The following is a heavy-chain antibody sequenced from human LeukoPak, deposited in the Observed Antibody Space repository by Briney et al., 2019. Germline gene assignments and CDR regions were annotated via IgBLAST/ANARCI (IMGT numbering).Heavy chain of an antibody. D-gene: IGHD6-6*01. CDR3: ARLIAARFDY. V-gene: IGHV1-2*02. J-gene: IGHJ4*02. Sequence: ASVKVSCKASGYTFIDYYIHWVRQAPGQGLEWMGWINPNSGGTNYAQKFQGRVTMTRDTSISTAYMELSRLRSDDTAVYYCARLIAARFDYWGQGTLVTVSS. CDR1: GYTFIDYY. CDR2: INPNSGGT.